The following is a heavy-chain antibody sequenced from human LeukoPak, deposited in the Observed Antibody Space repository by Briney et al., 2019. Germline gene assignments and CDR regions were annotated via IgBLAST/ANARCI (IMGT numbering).Heavy chain of an antibody. D-gene: IGHD3-22*01. CDR2: IYHSGST. V-gene: IGHV4-30-2*01. CDR1: GGSISSGGYS. J-gene: IGHJ5*02. Sequence: SETLSLTCAVSGGSISSGGYSWSWLRQPPGKGLEWIGYIYHSGSTYYNPSLKSRVTISVDRSKNQFSLKLSSVTAADTAVYYCARGRDRGLFDPWGQGTLVTVSS. CDR3: ARGRDRGLFDP.